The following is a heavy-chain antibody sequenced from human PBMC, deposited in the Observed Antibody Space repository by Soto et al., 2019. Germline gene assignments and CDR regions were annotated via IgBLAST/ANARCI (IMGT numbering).Heavy chain of an antibody. D-gene: IGHD6-13*01. CDR1: GYTFTSYG. CDR3: ARRGAAAQLDAFDI. J-gene: IGHJ3*02. Sequence: ASVKVSCKASGYTFTSYGISWVRQAPGQGLEWMGWISGYNGNTNYAQKLQGRVTMTTDTSTSTAYMELRSLRSDDTAVYYCARRGAAAQLDAFDIWGQGTMVTVSS. CDR2: ISGYNGNT. V-gene: IGHV1-18*01.